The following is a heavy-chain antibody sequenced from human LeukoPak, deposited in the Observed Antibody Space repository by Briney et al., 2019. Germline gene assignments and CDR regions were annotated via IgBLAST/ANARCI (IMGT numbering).Heavy chain of an antibody. V-gene: IGHV1-18*01. CDR2: ISAYNGNT. CDR1: GYTFTSYG. Sequence: WASVKVSCKASGYTFTSYGISWVRQAPGQGLEWMGWISAYNGNTNYAQKLQGRVTMTTDTSTSTAYMELRSLRSDDTAVYYCTRDLGQWLLQGIFFDYWGQGTLVTVSS. CDR3: TRDLGQWLLQGIFFDY. J-gene: IGHJ4*02. D-gene: IGHD5-12*01.